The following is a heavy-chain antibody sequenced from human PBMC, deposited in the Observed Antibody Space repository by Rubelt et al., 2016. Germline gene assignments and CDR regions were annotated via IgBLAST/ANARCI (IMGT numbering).Heavy chain of an antibody. Sequence: SCAASGFTFSSYAMTWVRQVPGKGLEWVSGISGSGGSTYNADSVKGRFTISRDNSKDTLYLQMSSLRAEDTAVYYCAKVWTATIGRYYGMDVWGQGTTVTVSS. CDR1: GFTFSSYA. CDR3: AKVWTATIGRYYGMDV. V-gene: IGHV3-23*01. J-gene: IGHJ6*02. CDR2: ISGSGGST. D-gene: IGHD4-11*01.